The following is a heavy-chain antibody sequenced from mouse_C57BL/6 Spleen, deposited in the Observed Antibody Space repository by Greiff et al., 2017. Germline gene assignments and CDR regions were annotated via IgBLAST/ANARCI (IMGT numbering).Heavy chain of an antibody. CDR1: GFTFSDAW. J-gene: IGHJ4*01. CDR2: IRNKANNHAT. V-gene: IGHV6-6*01. Sequence: VQLKESGGGLVQPGGSMKLSCAASGFTFSDAWMDWVRQSPEKGLEWVAEIRNKANNHATYYAESVKGRFTISRDDSKSSVYLQMNSLRAEDTGIYYCTPIYYGNFGYYAMDYWGQGTSVTVSS. D-gene: IGHD2-1*01. CDR3: TPIYYGNFGYYAMDY.